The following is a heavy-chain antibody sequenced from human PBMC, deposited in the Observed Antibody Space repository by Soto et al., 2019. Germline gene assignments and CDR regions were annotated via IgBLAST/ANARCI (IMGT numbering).Heavy chain of an antibody. CDR1: GCSISSYY. Sequence: SETLSLTCTVSGCSISSYYWSWIRQPPGKGLEWIGYIYYSGSTNYIPSLKSRGTISLDTSHNQLSLKLSSMTTADTAVYYCARAIYDDFWSGPPQSYYYYGMDVWGQGTTVTVSS. J-gene: IGHJ6*02. V-gene: IGHV4-59*01. CDR2: IYYSGST. D-gene: IGHD3-3*01. CDR3: ARAIYDDFWSGPPQSYYYYGMDV.